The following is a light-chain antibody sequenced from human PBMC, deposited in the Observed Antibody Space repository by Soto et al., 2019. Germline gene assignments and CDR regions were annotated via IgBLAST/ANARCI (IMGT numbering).Light chain of an antibody. Sequence: DIQLTQSPSTLSASVGDRVTITCQASPAIASFLAWYQKKPGTDPKLLIYDAATLQSGVPSRFSGSRSGTEYTLTIGRLQPEDFATYDCQQLNGSTWTFGQGTKLDIK. J-gene: IGKJ1*01. CDR2: DAA. V-gene: IGKV1-9*01. CDR1: PAIASF. CDR3: QQLNGSTWT.